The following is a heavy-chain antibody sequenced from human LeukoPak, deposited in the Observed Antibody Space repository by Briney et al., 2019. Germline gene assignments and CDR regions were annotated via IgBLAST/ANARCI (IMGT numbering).Heavy chain of an antibody. CDR1: GSSISSYY. CDR2: IYYSGST. CDR3: ARGITVTTYYYYGMDV. Sequence: SETLSLTCTVSGSSISSYYWSWIRQPPGKGLEWIGYIYYSGSTNYNPSLKSRVTTSVDTSKNQFSLKLSSVTAADTAVYYCARGITVTTYYYYGMDVWGQGTTVTVSS. V-gene: IGHV4-59*01. J-gene: IGHJ6*02. D-gene: IGHD4-17*01.